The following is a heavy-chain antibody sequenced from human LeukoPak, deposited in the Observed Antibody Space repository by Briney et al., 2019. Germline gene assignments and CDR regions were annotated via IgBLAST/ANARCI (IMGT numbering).Heavy chain of an antibody. V-gene: IGHV1-2*02. J-gene: IGHJ6*03. CDR2: INPNSGGT. D-gene: IGHD1-1*01. CDR3: ARDELERRTSYYYYYYMDV. CDR1: GYTFTGYY. Sequence: ASVKVSCKASGYTFTGYYMHWVRQAPGQGLEWMGWINPNSGGTNYAQKFQGRVTMTRDTSISTAYMELSRLRSDDTAVYYCARDELERRTSYYYYYYMDVWGKGTTVTVSS.